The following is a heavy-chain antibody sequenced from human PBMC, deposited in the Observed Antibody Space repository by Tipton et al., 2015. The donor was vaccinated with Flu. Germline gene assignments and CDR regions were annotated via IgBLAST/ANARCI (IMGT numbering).Heavy chain of an antibody. CDR3: ARGRRYGDYIFDY. V-gene: IGHV3-21*01. Sequence: SLRLSCAASGFTFSSYSMNWVRQAPGKGLEWVSSISSSSSYIYYADSVKGRFTISRDNAKNSLYLQMNSLGAEDTAVYYCARGRRYGDYIFDYWGQGTLVTVSS. D-gene: IGHD4-17*01. CDR1: GFTFSSYS. CDR2: ISSSSSYI. J-gene: IGHJ4*02.